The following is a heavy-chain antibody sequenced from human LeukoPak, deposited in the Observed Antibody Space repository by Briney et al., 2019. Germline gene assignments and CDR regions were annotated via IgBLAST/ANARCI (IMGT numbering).Heavy chain of an antibody. CDR2: IYSGGST. Sequence: PGGSLRLSCAASGFTVSSNYMSWVRQAPGKGLEWVSIIYSGGSTFYADSVKGRFTISRDNSKNTLYLQMNSLRAEDTAVYYCAKELLWFGEEFDYWGQGTLVTVSS. D-gene: IGHD3-10*01. CDR1: GFTVSSNY. CDR3: AKELLWFGEEFDY. J-gene: IGHJ4*02. V-gene: IGHV3-53*01.